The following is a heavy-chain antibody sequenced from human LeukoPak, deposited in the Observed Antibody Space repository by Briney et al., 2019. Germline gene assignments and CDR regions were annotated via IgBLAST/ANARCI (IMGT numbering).Heavy chain of an antibody. J-gene: IGHJ4*02. CDR1: GFTFSSYA. CDR3: ARIAEPSHSDY. V-gene: IGHV3-64D*06. CDR2: ISSNGGGT. D-gene: IGHD6-13*01. Sequence: PGGSLRLSCSASGFTFSSYALHWVRQAPGKGLECVSSISSNGGGTYYADSVKGRFTISRDNSKNTLFLQVSSLGTEDTAVYYCARIAEPSHSDYWGQGTLVTVSS.